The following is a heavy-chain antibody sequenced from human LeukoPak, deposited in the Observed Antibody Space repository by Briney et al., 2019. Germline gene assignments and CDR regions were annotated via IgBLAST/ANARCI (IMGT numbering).Heavy chain of an antibody. J-gene: IGHJ6*03. CDR3: ARGIYYDSSGRVYYYYMDV. CDR1: GGPLSSYY. Sequence: PSETLSLTCTVSGGPLSSYYWSWIRQPAGKALEWIGRIYTSGSTNYNPSLKSRVTMSVDTSKNQFSLKLSSVTAADTAVYYCARGIYYDSSGRVYYYYMDVWAKGPRSPSP. D-gene: IGHD3-22*01. CDR2: IYTSGST. V-gene: IGHV4-4*07.